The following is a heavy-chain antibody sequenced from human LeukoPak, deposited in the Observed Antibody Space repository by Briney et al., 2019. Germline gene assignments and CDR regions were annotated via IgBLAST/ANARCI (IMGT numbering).Heavy chain of an antibody. V-gene: IGHV4-39*01. J-gene: IGHJ4*02. CDR1: GGSISSGSYY. Sequence: SQTLSLTCTVSGGSISSGSYYWSWIRQPPGKGLEWIGSIYYSGSTYYNPSLKSRVTISVDTSNNQFSLKLTSVTAADTAVYYCAKSGGYGLIDYWGQGTLVTVSS. CDR3: AKSGGYGLIDY. D-gene: IGHD1-26*01. CDR2: IYYSGST.